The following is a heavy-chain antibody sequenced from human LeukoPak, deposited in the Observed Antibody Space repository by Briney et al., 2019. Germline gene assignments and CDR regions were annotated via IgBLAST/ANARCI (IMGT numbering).Heavy chain of an antibody. CDR3: ARESPPEWELFKAKAFDI. Sequence: PGGSLRLSCRVSGFTVSSNSMSWVRQAPGKGLEWVSFIYSGSSTLYSDSVKGRFTISRDNSKNTLYLQMNSLRAEDTAVYYCARESPPEWELFKAKAFDIWGQGTMVTVSS. V-gene: IGHV3-53*01. CDR2: IYSGSST. J-gene: IGHJ3*02. CDR1: GFTVSSNS. D-gene: IGHD1-26*01.